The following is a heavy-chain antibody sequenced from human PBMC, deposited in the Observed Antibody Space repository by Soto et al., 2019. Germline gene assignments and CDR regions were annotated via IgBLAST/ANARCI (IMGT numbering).Heavy chain of an antibody. Sequence: SVKVSCKASGGTFSSYAISWVRQAPGQGLEWMGGIIPIFGTANYAQKFQGRVTITADKSTSTAYMELSSLRSEDTAVYYCAQYRSSPVYYHYGMDVWGQGTTVTVS. CDR1: GGTFSSYA. V-gene: IGHV1-69*06. J-gene: IGHJ6*02. CDR3: AQYRSSPVYYHYGMDV. D-gene: IGHD6-6*01. CDR2: IIPIFGTA.